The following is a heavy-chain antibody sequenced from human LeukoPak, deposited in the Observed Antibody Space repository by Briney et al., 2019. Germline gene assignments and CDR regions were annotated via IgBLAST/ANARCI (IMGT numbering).Heavy chain of an antibody. CDR1: GGSITSYY. V-gene: IGHV4-59*01. D-gene: IGHD3-10*01. CDR3: ARGWRITMVRGVITDPYFDY. CDR2: IYYSGST. Sequence: SETLSLTCIVSGGSITSYYWSWIRQPPGKVLEWIGYIYYSGSTSYNPSLKSRVTISVDTSKNQFSLKLSSVTAADTAVYYCARGWRITMVRGVITDPYFDYWGQGTLVTVSS. J-gene: IGHJ4*02.